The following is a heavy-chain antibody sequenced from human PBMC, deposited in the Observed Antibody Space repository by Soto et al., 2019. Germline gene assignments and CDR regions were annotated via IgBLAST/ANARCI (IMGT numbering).Heavy chain of an antibody. CDR2: ISSSSSYT. D-gene: IGHD2-15*01. Sequence: QVQLVESGGGLVKPGGSLRLSCAASGFTFSDSYMSWIRQAPGKGLEWVSYISSSSSYTNYADSVKGRFTISRDNAKTSLYLQMNSLRAEDTAVYYCARQIGYCSGGSCSPGGCNWFDPGGQGTLVTVSS. J-gene: IGHJ5*02. V-gene: IGHV3-11*05. CDR3: ARQIGYCSGGSCSPGGCNWFDP. CDR1: GFTFSDSY.